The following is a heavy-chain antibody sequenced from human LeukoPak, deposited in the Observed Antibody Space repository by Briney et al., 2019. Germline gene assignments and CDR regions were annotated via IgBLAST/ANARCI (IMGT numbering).Heavy chain of an antibody. CDR2: IYYSGST. Sequence: PSETLSLTCTVSGGSISSSSYYWGWIRQPPGKGLEWIGSIYYSGSTYYNPSLKSRVTISVDTSKNQFPLKLSSVTAADTAVYYCARHDYYYGSGSNTGFDYWGQGTLVTVSS. CDR1: GGSISSSSYY. CDR3: ARHDYYYGSGSNTGFDY. V-gene: IGHV4-39*01. J-gene: IGHJ4*02. D-gene: IGHD3-10*01.